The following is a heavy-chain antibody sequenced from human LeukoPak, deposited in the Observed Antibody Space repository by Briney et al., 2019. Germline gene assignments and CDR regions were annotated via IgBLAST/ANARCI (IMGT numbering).Heavy chain of an antibody. Sequence: SETLSLTCTVSGGSITINYWSWIRQPPGKGLEWIGDIFYTGITNYNPSLKSRVTISVDTSKDQFSLKVTSVTTADTAMYYCEREVRPLRDYYYYMDVWGKGTTVTVSS. CDR1: GGSITINY. CDR3: EREVRPLRDYYYYMDV. V-gene: IGHV4-59*01. CDR2: IFYTGIT. D-gene: IGHD3-10*01. J-gene: IGHJ6*03.